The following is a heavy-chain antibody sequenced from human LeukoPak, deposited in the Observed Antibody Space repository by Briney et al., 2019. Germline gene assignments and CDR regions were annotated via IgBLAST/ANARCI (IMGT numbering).Heavy chain of an antibody. D-gene: IGHD6-13*01. Sequence: SGPTLVNPTQTLTLTCTFSGFSLGTSGVGVGWFRQPPGKALEWLALIYWDDDKRYSPSLRSRLTITKDTSKNRVVLTMTNMDPVDTGTYYCAHRTPAAGNGALGENWFDPWGQGTLVTVSS. CDR3: AHRTPAAGNGALGENWFDP. V-gene: IGHV2-5*02. CDR2: IYWDDDK. CDR1: GFSLGTSGVG. J-gene: IGHJ5*02.